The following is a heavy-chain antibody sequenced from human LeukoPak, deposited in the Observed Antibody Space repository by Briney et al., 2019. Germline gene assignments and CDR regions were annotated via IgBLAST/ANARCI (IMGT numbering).Heavy chain of an antibody. CDR2: VYYGGDA. V-gene: IGHV4-39*01. D-gene: IGHD6-19*01. CDR1: GGSIVKRLSH. CDR3: ARLFSRGWPYYYGLGA. J-gene: IGHJ6*02. Sequence: GSLSHTRPVTGGSIVKRLSHGGWIRDPPGKGLEWLGCVYYGGDAYYNPSLKSRVTISADLSKNQFSLSLISVTAADTALYYCARLFSRGWPYYYGLGAWGQGTTVTVSS.